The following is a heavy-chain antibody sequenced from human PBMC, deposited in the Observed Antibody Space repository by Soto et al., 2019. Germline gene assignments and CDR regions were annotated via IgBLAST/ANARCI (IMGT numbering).Heavy chain of an antibody. Sequence: ASVKVSCKISGHTLTEFSIHWVRQAPGKGLEWMGGFDPEGGEAIYAQKWHGRVTVTEDTVTDTAYMELSGLRSDDTAIYYCARDPHEFWTSYWFDHWGQRTLVTVSS. CDR1: GHTLTEFS. V-gene: IGHV1-24*01. D-gene: IGHD3-3*01. CDR2: FDPEGGEA. J-gene: IGHJ5*02. CDR3: ARDPHEFWTSYWFDH.